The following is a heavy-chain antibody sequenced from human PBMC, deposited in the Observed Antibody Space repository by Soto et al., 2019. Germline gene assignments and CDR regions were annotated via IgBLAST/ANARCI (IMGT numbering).Heavy chain of an antibody. V-gene: IGHV4-34*01. J-gene: IGHJ4*02. D-gene: IGHD5-18*01. CDR1: GFTFSSYG. CDR3: ARGRTRGYSYGVH. CDR2: INHSGST. Sequence: QVQLVESGGGVVQPGRSLRLSCAASGFTFSSYGMHWVRQPPGKGLEWIGEINHSGSTNYNPSLKSRVTISVDTSKNQFSLKLSSVTAADTAVYYCARGRTRGYSYGVHWGQGTLVTVSS.